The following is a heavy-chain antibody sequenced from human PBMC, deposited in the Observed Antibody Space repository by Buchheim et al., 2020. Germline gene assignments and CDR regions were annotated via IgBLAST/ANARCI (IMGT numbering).Heavy chain of an antibody. Sequence: QVQLLESGPGLVKPSETLSLTCSVSGGSVNYYYWSWIRQAAGKGLEWIGRVYTTGTTDYNPSLKSRVTMSVDTSNNQVSLRLNSVTAADTAVYYCARVLLWFGRGGGFDYWGQGTL. CDR3: ARVLLWFGRGGGFDY. CDR1: GGSVNYYY. J-gene: IGHJ4*02. CDR2: VYTTGTT. V-gene: IGHV4-4*07. D-gene: IGHD3-10*01.